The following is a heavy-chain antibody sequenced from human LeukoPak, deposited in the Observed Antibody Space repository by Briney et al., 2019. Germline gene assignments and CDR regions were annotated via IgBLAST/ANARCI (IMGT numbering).Heavy chain of an antibody. CDR2: INPYTGGT. CDR1: GYSFTGHY. Sequence: ASVKVSCKASGYSFTGHYMHWVRQAPGQGLEWMGWINPYTGGTNYAQKFQGRVTMTSDTSISTAYMEVTSLRSDDTAVYYCGKGRPTREYCSSGDCYQTDYWGQGTLVTVSS. CDR3: GKGRPTREYCSSGDCYQTDY. J-gene: IGHJ4*02. V-gene: IGHV1-2*02. D-gene: IGHD2-21*01.